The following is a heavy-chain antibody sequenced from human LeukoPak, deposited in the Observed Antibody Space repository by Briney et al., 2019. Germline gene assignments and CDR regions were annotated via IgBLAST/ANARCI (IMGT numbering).Heavy chain of an antibody. CDR3: AGYEEPNVLFDY. D-gene: IGHD1-14*01. V-gene: IGHV4-59*01. CDR2: IYYSGST. CDR1: GGSFSNYY. Sequence: PSETLSLTCIVSGGSFSNYYWSWIRQPPGKGLEWIGYIYYSGSTNYNPSLKSRVTISVDTSKNQFSLKLSSVTAADTAVYYCAGYEEPNVLFDYWGQGTLVTVSS. J-gene: IGHJ4*02.